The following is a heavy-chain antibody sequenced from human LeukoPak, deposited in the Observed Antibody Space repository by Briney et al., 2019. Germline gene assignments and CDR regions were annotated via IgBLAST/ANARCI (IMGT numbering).Heavy chain of an antibody. CDR1: GFTFDDYA. D-gene: IGHD3-16*02. Sequence: GGSLRLSCAASGFTFDDYAMHWVRQAPGKGLEWVSGISWNSGSIGYADSVKGRFTISRDNAKNSLYLQMNSLRAEDTALYYCAKGTANYDYVWGSDPPDAFDIWGQGTMVTVSS. CDR3: AKGTANYDYVWGSDPPDAFDI. CDR2: ISWNSGSI. V-gene: IGHV3-9*01. J-gene: IGHJ3*02.